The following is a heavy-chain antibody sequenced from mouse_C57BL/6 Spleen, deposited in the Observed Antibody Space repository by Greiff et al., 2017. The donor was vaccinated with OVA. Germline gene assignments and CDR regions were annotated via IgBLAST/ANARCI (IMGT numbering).Heavy chain of an antibody. CDR3: ARDPYDGQGDY. V-gene: IGHV1-64*01. CDR1: GYTFTSYW. D-gene: IGHD2-3*01. Sequence: VQLQQSGAELVKPGASVKLSCKASGYTFTSYWMHWVKQRPGQGLEWIGMIHPNSGSTNYNEKFKSKATLTVDKSSSTAYMQLSSLTSEDSAVYYCARDPYDGQGDYWGQGTTLTVSS. CDR2: IHPNSGST. J-gene: IGHJ2*01.